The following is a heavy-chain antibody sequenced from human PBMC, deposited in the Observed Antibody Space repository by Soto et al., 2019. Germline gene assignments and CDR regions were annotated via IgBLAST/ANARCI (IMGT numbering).Heavy chain of an antibody. CDR2: INPHSGDT. D-gene: IGHD3-16*01. CDR1: GYSFINYY. J-gene: IGHJ6*02. V-gene: IGHV1-2*02. Sequence: ASVKVSCKSSGYSFINYYVHWVLQAPGQGLEWMGWINPHSGDTNYAQKFQGRVTMTRDTSISTVFVDLSRLTSDDTALYFCARQGEPSISPRDSYGIDVWGQGTSVTVSS. CDR3: ARQGEPSISPRDSYGIDV.